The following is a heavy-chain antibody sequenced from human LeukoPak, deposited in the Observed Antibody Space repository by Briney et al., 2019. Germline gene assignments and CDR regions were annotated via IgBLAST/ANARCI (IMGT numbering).Heavy chain of an antibody. J-gene: IGHJ4*02. V-gene: IGHV3-23*01. D-gene: IGHD5-18*01. CDR3: AKGAASRGYTYVAN. CDR1: AFTFRPYA. Sequence: HPGGSLRLSCAASAFTFRPYAMIWVRQAPGKGLEWVSTVSGSGGSTYYPDSVKGRFTISRDNSNNTLYLEMNSLRAEDTAVYYCAKGAASRGYTYVANWGQGTLVTVSS. CDR2: VSGSGGST.